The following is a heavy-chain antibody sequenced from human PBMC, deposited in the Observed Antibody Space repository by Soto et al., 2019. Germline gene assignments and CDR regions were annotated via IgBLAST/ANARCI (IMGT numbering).Heavy chain of an antibody. V-gene: IGHV3-48*01. D-gene: IGHD2-2*01. CDR2: ISSCSSTI. J-gene: IGHJ6*03. Sequence: GGSLRLSCAASGFTFSTYSMNWVRQAPGKGLEWVSYISSCSSTIYYADSVKGRFTISRDNAKNSLYLQMDSLRAEDTAVYYATRSAYMDVWGTGTTVTVSS. CDR1: GFTFSTYS. CDR3: TRSAYMDV.